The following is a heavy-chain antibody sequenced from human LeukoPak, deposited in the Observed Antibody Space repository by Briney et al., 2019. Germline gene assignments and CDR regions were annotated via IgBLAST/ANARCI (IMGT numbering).Heavy chain of an antibody. J-gene: IGHJ4*02. CDR2: TYYRSHWVY. CDR3: ARDRPGVSIFDY. CDR1: GDSVSSNNAA. V-gene: IGHV6-1*01. Sequence: SQTLSLTCAISGDSVSSNNAAWNWIRQSPSRGLEWLGRTYYRSHWVYDYAGSVKGRITVNPDTSKNQFSLQLNSVTPEDTAVYYCARDRPGVSIFDYWGQGTLVTVSS. D-gene: IGHD7-27*01.